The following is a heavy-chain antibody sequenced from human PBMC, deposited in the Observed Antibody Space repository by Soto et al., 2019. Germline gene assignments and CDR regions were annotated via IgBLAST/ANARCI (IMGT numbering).Heavy chain of an antibody. V-gene: IGHV3-23*01. Sequence: EVQLLESGGGLVQPGGSLRLSCAASGFTFSSYAMSWVRQAPGKGLEWVSAISGSGGSTYYADSVKGRFTISRDNSKNTLYLQMNSLRAEDTAGYYCACHSGYEDYYYYGMDVWGQGTTVTVSS. CDR1: GFTFSSYA. D-gene: IGHD5-12*01. J-gene: IGHJ6*02. CDR3: ACHSGYEDYYYYGMDV. CDR2: ISGSGGST.